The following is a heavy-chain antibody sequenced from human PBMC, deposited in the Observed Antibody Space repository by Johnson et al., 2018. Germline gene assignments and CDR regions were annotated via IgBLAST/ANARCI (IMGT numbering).Heavy chain of an antibody. J-gene: IGHJ6*03. V-gene: IGHV1-8*01. CDR3: AREVAIWFGEYPPGWDYYYMDV. Sequence: QVQLVQSGAEVKKPGASVRVSCKASGYTFTSYDINWVRQATGQGLEWMGWMNPNSGNTGYAQKFQGRVTMTRNTSISTAYMELSSLRSEDTAGYYCAREVAIWFGEYPPGWDYYYMDVWGKGTTVTVSS. CDR1: GYTFTSYD. CDR2: MNPNSGNT. D-gene: IGHD3-10*01.